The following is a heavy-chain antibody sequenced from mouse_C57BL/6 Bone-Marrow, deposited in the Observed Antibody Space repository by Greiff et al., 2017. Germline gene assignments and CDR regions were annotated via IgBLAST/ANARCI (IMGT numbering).Heavy chain of an antibody. J-gene: IGHJ4*01. Sequence: QVQLKQPGAELVKPGASVKLSCKASGYTFTSYWMHWVKQRPGQGLEWIGMIHPNSGSTNYNEKFKSKDTLTVDKSSSTAYMQLSSLTSEDSAVYYCARSTTVHMDYGGQGTSVTVAS. V-gene: IGHV1-64*01. CDR2: IHPNSGST. D-gene: IGHD1-1*01. CDR3: ARSTTVHMDY. CDR1: GYTFTSYW.